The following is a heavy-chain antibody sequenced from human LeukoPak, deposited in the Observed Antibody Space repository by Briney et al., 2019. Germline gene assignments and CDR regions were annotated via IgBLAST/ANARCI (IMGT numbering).Heavy chain of an antibody. Sequence: GGSLRLSCAASGFTFSSYAMSWVRQAPGKGLEWVSAISGSGGSTYYADSVKGRFTISRDNSKNTLYLQMNSLRAEDTAVYYCARRGESASYGDYRFDYWGQGTLVTVSS. D-gene: IGHD4-17*01. V-gene: IGHV3-23*01. J-gene: IGHJ4*02. CDR1: GFTFSSYA. CDR2: ISGSGGST. CDR3: ARRGESASYGDYRFDY.